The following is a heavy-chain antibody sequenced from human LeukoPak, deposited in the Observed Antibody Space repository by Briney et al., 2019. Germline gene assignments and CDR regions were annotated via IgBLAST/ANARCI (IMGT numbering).Heavy chain of an antibody. Sequence: SETLSLTCAVYGGSFSGYYWSWIRQPPGKGLEWIGEINHSGSTNYNPSLKSRVTISVDTSKNQFSLKLSSVTAADTAVYYCARTRLRVFPMDVWGQGTTVTVSS. CDR3: ARTRLRVFPMDV. CDR1: GGSFSGYY. J-gene: IGHJ6*02. V-gene: IGHV4-34*01. D-gene: IGHD2-15*01. CDR2: INHSGST.